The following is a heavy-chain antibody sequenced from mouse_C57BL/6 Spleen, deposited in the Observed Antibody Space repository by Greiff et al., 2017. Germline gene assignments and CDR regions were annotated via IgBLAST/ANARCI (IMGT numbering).Heavy chain of an antibody. CDR1: GYTFTSYW. D-gene: IGHD1-1*01. Sequence: QVQLQQPGAELVKPGASVKMSCKASGYTFTSYWITWVKQRPGQGLEWIGDIYPGSGSTNYNEKFKSKATLTVDKSSSTAYMQLSSLTSEDSAVYYCARGGNYGSSYGGYAMDYWGQGTSVTVSS. CDR3: ARGGNYGSSYGGYAMDY. J-gene: IGHJ4*01. V-gene: IGHV1-55*01. CDR2: IYPGSGST.